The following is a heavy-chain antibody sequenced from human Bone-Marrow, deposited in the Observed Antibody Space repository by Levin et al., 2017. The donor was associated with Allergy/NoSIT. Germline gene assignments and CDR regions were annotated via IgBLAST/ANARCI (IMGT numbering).Heavy chain of an antibody. Sequence: SETLSLSCAVSGDSIRTGSYAWSWIRQTQGKGLEWIGYIYRSGSTYYNPSLKSRATISFDTSKNHFSLKLTSVTAADTAVYYCANSGGSDSFDIWGQGTLVTVSS. V-gene: IGHV4-30-2*01. CDR3: ANSGGSDSFDI. CDR1: GDSIRTGSYA. D-gene: IGHD3-10*01. CDR2: IYRSGST. J-gene: IGHJ3*02.